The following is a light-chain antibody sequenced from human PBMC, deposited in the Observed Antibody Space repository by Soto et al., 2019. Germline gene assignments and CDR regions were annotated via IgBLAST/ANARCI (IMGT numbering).Light chain of an antibody. CDR1: QSISTY. CDR3: QQRTNWPPFT. CDR2: EAS. Sequence: EIVLTQSPATLSLSPGERATLSCRASQSISTYVAWYQHKPGQAPRLLIYEASSRATGIPARFSGSGSGTDFTLTISSLEPEDSAVYYCQQRTNWPPFTFGQGTKLENK. J-gene: IGKJ2*01. V-gene: IGKV3-11*01.